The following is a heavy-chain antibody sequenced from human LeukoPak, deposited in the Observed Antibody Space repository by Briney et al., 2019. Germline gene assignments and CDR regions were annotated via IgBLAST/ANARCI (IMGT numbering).Heavy chain of an antibody. CDR2: ISGSGGTT. CDR1: GLTFSSYA. Sequence: GGSLRLSCAASGLTFSSYAMSWIRQAPGKGLEWVSAISGSGGTTYYADSVKGRFIISRDNSKNTLYVQMNSLRAEDTAVYYCASIQKIDYWGQGTLVTVSS. CDR3: ASIQKIDY. J-gene: IGHJ4*02. V-gene: IGHV3-23*01.